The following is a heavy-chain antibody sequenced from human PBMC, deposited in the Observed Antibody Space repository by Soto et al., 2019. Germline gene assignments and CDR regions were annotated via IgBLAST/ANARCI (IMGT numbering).Heavy chain of an antibody. V-gene: IGHV3-30*18. D-gene: IGHD3-22*01. CDR2: ISYDGSNE. CDR1: GFTFNNYG. J-gene: IGHJ4*02. CDR3: AKDTYYRDSSGYYVFDY. Sequence: GGSLRLSCEASGFTFNNYGKHWVRQAPGKGLKRVAHISYDGSNEHYVESVKGRFNISRDNSKNTVYLQMNSLRAEDTAVYYCAKDTYYRDSSGYYVFDYWGQGTLVTVSS.